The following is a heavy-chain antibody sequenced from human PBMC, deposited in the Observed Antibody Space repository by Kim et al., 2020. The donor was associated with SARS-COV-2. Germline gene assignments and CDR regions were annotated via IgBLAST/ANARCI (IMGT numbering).Heavy chain of an antibody. D-gene: IGHD6-25*01. CDR1: GFTFTNYF. J-gene: IGHJ4*02. CDR3: AREAALIAAPQINFDY. V-gene: IGHV1-46*01. CDR2: INPSGAFT. Sequence: ASVKVSCKASGFTFTNYFMHWVRQAPGQGLEWMGTINPSGAFTLFTQKYQGRVIITKDTSTSTAYMEVSSLRSEDTAVYFCAREAALIAAPQINFDYWGQGTLVTVSS.